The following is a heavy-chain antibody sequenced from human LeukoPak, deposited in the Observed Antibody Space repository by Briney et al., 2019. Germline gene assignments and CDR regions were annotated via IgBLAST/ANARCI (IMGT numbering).Heavy chain of an antibody. CDR2: ISYGGSNK. D-gene: IGHD4-17*01. J-gene: IGHJ4*02. V-gene: IGHV3-30*14. CDR1: GFTFSSYA. CDR3: ARDAYGDWGFDY. Sequence: GRSLRLACAASGFTFSSYAMHWVGQAPGKGLEGVAVISYGGSNKYYADSVKGRFTISRDNSKNTLYLQMNSLRAEDTAVYYCARDAYGDWGFDYWRQGTLVTVSS.